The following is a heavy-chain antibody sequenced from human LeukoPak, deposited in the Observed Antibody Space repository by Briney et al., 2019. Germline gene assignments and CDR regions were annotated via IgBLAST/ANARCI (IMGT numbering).Heavy chain of an antibody. Sequence: WASVKVSCKASGGTFNNFGINWVRQAPGRGLDWMGGVSPIFGAANYAQRFQGRITITADESTNTAFMEMSSLRSEDTAVYYCATLRLGQLSFDFWGQGTLVTVSS. CDR1: GGTFNNFG. V-gene: IGHV1-69*13. J-gene: IGHJ4*02. D-gene: IGHD3-16*02. CDR2: VSPIFGAA. CDR3: ATLRLGQLSFDF.